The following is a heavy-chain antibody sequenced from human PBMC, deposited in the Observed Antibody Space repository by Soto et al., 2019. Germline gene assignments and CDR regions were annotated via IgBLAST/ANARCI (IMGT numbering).Heavy chain of an antibody. J-gene: IGHJ4*02. CDR1: GFTFSSYV. CDR2: ISADGNTK. Sequence: QVQLVESGGGVVQPGRSLRLSCAASGFTFSSYVFHWIRQDPGKGLAWVAVISADGNTKIYAESVKGPFTISRDYSEKMVDPEMNRVTTGGTAIYYCVRAGWDAGERWGQGTLVTVSS. D-gene: IGHD1-1*01. CDR3: VRAGWDAGER. V-gene: IGHV3-30-3*01.